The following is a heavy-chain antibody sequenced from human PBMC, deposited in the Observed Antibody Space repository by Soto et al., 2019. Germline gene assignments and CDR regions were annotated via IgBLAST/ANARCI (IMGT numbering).Heavy chain of an antibody. CDR3: ATDGPGKQSLVGYYFDY. J-gene: IGHJ4*02. D-gene: IGHD6-19*01. V-gene: IGHV3-30*03. CDR1: GFTFSNYG. CDR2: VSSDGSKK. Sequence: RGSLRLSCAASGFTFSNYGMNWVRQAPGKGLEWVAVVSSDGSKKYYVDSVKGRFTISRDNSKNTLFLQMDSLTGEDTAVYYCATDGPGKQSLVGYYFDYWGQGTSVTGSS.